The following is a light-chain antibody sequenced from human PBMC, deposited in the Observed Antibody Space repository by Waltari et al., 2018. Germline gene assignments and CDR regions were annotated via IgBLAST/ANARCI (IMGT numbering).Light chain of an antibody. CDR1: QSVSRT. V-gene: IGKV3-20*01. J-gene: IGKJ1*01. Sequence: EIVLTQSPGTLSLSPGERATLSCRASQSVSRTLAWYQQKPGQAPRLLIYDASSRATGIPDRFSGSGSGTDFSLTISRLVPEDFAVYYCQKYGTLPATFGQGTKVEIK. CDR2: DAS. CDR3: QKYGTLPAT.